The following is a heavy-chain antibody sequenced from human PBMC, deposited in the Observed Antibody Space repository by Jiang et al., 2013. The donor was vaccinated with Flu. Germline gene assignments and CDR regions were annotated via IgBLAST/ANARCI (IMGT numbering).Heavy chain of an antibody. D-gene: IGHD3-16*01. CDR3: ASGGVSGRRYSEY. CDR1: GFTFKTYS. J-gene: IGHJ4*02. CDR2: ISSGSSTI. Sequence: QLLESGGGLVQPGGSLRLSCAASGFTFKTYSMNWVRQAPGKGLEWVSYISSGSSTIYYADSVQGRFTISRDNAKNSLYLQVNSLRDEDTAVYYCASGGVSGRRYSEYWGQGTLVTVSS. V-gene: IGHV3-48*02.